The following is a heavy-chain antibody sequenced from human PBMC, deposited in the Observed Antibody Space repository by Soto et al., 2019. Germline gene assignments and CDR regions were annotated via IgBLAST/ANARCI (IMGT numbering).Heavy chain of an antibody. J-gene: IGHJ3*01. V-gene: IGHV3-33*01. CDR3: ARAWVSGVDRSCVDA. CDR2: IWYDGSKR. Sequence: AQLVESGGGVVQPGRSLRLSCAASGFSFRNYGIHWVRQAPGKGLDCVAGIWYDGSKRYYADSVRGRLTISRDKSGNKVHLQMDGLGAEDTVVFYCARAWVSGVDRSCVDAWGQGTTV. CDR1: GFSFRNYG. D-gene: IGHD6-19*01.